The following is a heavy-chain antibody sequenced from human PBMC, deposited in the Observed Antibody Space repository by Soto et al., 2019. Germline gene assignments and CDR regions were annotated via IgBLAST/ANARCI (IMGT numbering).Heavy chain of an antibody. D-gene: IGHD3-10*01. J-gene: IGHJ2*01. V-gene: IGHV4-59*13. CDR3: ARGEGRWPQFRWYFDL. Sequence: QVQLQESGPGLVKPSETLSLSCSVSADSINSYYWTWIRQPPGTGLEWIGYIYYSGYTNYNPSLKSRVTMATDTSKNQFSLKLTSVTAADTAVYYCARGEGRWPQFRWYFDLWGRGTLVTVSS. CDR2: IYYSGYT. CDR1: ADSINSYY.